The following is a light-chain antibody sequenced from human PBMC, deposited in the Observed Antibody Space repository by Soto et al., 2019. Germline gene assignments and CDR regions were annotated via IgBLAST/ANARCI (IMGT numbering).Light chain of an antibody. CDR2: SNN. CDR3: AAWDDSLNGNV. CDR1: SSNIGRNT. Sequence: VLSQPPSASGTPGHGVTISCSGSSSNIGRNTVSWYQQLPGTAPKLLIYSNNQRPSGVPDRFSGSKSGTSASLAISGLQSEDEADYYCAAWDDSLNGNVFGTGTKVTVL. J-gene: IGLJ1*01. V-gene: IGLV1-44*01.